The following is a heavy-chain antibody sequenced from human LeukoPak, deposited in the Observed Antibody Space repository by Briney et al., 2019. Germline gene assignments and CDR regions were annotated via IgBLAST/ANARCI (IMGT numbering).Heavy chain of an antibody. CDR2: INSDRGST. Sequence: GGSLRLSCAASGFTFSSYWMHWVRQAPGKGLVWVSRINSDRGSTNYADSVKGRFTISRDNAKNTLYLQINSLRAEDTAVYYCAKGWVSSYYGMVVWGQGTTVPVS. CDR3: AKGWVSSYYGMVV. CDR1: GFTFSSYW. V-gene: IGHV3-74*01. D-gene: IGHD3-16*01. J-gene: IGHJ6*02.